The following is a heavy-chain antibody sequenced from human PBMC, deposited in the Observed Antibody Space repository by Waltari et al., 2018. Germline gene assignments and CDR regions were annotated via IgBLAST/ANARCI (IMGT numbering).Heavy chain of an antibody. J-gene: IGHJ3*02. CDR3: ARDVLPTVEWLLYDAFDI. D-gene: IGHD3-3*01. CDR2: IIPIFGTA. CDR1: GGTFSSYA. Sequence: QVQLVQSGAEVKKPGSSVKVSCKASGGTFSSYAISWVRQAPGQGLEWMGGIIPIFGTANYAQKFQGRVTITADESTSTAYMELSSLRSEDTAVYYCARDVLPTVEWLLYDAFDIWGQGTMVTVSS. V-gene: IGHV1-69*01.